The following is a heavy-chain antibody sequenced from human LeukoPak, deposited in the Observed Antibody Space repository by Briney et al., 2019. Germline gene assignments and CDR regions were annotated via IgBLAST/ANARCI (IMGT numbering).Heavy chain of an antibody. CDR3: ARATLRHFDWVNAFDV. V-gene: IGHV4-39*01. D-gene: IGHD3-9*01. Sequence: PSETLSLTCTVSGGSISSSSYHWGWIRQPPGKGLEWIGNIYYSATTYYDPSLKSRVTISVDASKNQFSLKLSSVTAADTAVYFCARATLRHFDWVNAFDVWGQGTMVTVSS. CDR1: GGSISSSSYH. J-gene: IGHJ3*01. CDR2: IYYSATT.